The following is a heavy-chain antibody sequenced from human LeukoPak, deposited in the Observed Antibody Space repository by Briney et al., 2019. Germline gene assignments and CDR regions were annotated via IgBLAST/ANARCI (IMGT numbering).Heavy chain of an antibody. CDR2: TYYRSKWYN. Sequence: SQTLSLTCAISGDSVSSNSAAWNWVRQSPSRGLEWLGRTYYRSKWYNDYAVSVKSRITVNPDTSKNQFSLHLTSVTPEDTAVYYCARDGGLGLDTLDIWGQGTVVTVSS. CDR1: GDSVSSNSAA. J-gene: IGHJ3*02. CDR3: ARDGGLGLDTLDI. V-gene: IGHV6-1*01. D-gene: IGHD3-16*01.